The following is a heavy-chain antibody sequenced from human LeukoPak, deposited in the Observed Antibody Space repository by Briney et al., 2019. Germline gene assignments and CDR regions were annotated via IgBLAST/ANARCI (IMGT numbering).Heavy chain of an antibody. D-gene: IGHD3-10*01. V-gene: IGHV4-39*01. CDR1: GGSIRSSSYY. CDR3: ARLWLGVRPPDY. Sequence: PSETLSLTCTVSGGSIRSSSYYWGWIRQPPGKGLEWIGSIYYSGSTYYNPSLKSRVTISVDTSKNQFSLKLSSVTAADTAVYYCARLWLGVRPPDYWGQGTLVTVSP. CDR2: IYYSGST. J-gene: IGHJ4*02.